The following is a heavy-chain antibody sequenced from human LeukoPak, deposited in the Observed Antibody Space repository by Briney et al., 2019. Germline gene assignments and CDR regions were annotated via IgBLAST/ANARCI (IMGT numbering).Heavy chain of an antibody. CDR2: ISSIGGTT. J-gene: IGHJ3*02. Sequence: GGPLRLSCTPSGLTFSSYAMHWVRQAPAKGLHYVSAISSIGGTTYYADVVKGRFTISRDNSKNTQYLQMRSLGAEDMAVYYCARVGDYSVFDIWGQGTMVTVSS. CDR1: GLTFSSYA. V-gene: IGHV3-64*02. CDR3: ARVGDYSVFDI. D-gene: IGHD4-11*01.